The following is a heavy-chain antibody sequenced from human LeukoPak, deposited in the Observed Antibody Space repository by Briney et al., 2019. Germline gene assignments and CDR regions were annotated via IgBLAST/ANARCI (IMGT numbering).Heavy chain of an antibody. J-gene: IGHJ3*01. V-gene: IGHV4-39*01. Sequence: SETLSLTCTVSGGSISSRRYYWGWIRQPPGKGLEWIGSIYYSGNTYYNPSLRSRVTISVDTSKNQYSLKLSSVTAADTAVYYCATAGGDYGDSGAFDVWGQGTMVTVSS. D-gene: IGHD4-17*01. CDR3: ATAGGDYGDSGAFDV. CDR2: IYYSGNT. CDR1: GGSISSRRYY.